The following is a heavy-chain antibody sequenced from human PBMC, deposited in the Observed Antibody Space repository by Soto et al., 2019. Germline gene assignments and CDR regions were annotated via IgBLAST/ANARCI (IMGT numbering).Heavy chain of an antibody. J-gene: IGHJ4*02. CDR3: ARDPLLTGTTPAY. D-gene: IGHD1-20*01. CDR2: IYYSGST. V-gene: IGHV4-30-4*01. Sequence: SETLSLTCTVSGGSISSGDYYWSWIRQPPGKGLEWIGYIYYSGSTYYNPSLKSRVTISVDTSKNQFSLKLSSVTAADTAVYYCARDPLLTGTTPAYWGQGTLVTVSS. CDR1: GGSISSGDYY.